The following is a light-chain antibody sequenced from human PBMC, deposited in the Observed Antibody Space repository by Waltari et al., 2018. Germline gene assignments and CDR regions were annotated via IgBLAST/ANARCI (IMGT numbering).Light chain of an antibody. V-gene: IGLV1-47*01. CDR2: RNN. J-gene: IGLJ3*02. CDR3: ATWDDSLSGWV. Sequence: QSVLTQLPSASGTPGQGVTISCSGSSSNIGDNYVYWYQQFPGTSPKLLIHRNNQRPSGVPGRFSGSKSGTSAFLVISGLRSEDEADYHCATWDDSLSGWVFGGGTKVTVL. CDR1: SSNIGDNY.